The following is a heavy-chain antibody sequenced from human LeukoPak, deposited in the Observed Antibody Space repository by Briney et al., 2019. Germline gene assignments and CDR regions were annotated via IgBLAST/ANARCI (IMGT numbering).Heavy chain of an antibody. CDR2: INPNSGGT. J-gene: IGHJ4*02. D-gene: IGHD1-26*01. V-gene: IGHV1-2*02. Sequence: PGASVKVSCKASGYNSTGYYINWVRQAPGQGLEWMGWINPNSGGTNYAQKFQGRVTMTRDTSISTAYMELSRLGSDDTAMYYCARGGAAGDYCCQGPLVTVSS. CDR3: ARGGAAGDY. CDR1: GYNSTGYY.